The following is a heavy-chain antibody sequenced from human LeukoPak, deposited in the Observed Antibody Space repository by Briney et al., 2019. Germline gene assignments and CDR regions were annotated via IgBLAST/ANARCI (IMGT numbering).Heavy chain of an antibody. V-gene: IGHV4-38-2*02. Sequence: SETLSLTCTVSGDSIKTGRYWGWIRQPPGKGREWRGRIYQSESTYYNPSLKSRITTSLDKSQNKFSLNLRSLTAQDTAVYYCARSLSTAGIDYWGQGILVTVSS. J-gene: IGHJ4*02. CDR3: ARSLSTAGIDY. CDR1: GDSIKTGRY. CDR2: IYQSEST.